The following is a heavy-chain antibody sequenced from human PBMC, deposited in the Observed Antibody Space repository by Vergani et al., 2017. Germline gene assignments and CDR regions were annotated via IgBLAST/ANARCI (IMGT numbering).Heavy chain of an antibody. CDR1: GFSFSDHY. D-gene: IGHD5-24*01. CDR3: ARDHRDYNNYPGTFDI. J-gene: IGHJ3*02. Sequence: QVQLVESGGGLVKPGGSLRLSCAASGFSFSDHYMTWIRQDPGKGLEWVSYISNSGNTIEYADSVKGRFSISRDNAKSSLFLQMDSLRAEDTAVYYCARDHRDYNNYPGTFDIWGQGSMVTVSS. V-gene: IGHV3-11*01. CDR2: ISNSGNTI.